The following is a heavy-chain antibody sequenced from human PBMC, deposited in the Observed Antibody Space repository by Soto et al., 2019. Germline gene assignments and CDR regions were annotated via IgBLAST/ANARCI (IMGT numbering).Heavy chain of an antibody. J-gene: IGHJ3*02. CDR2: ISDDGSNK. Sequence: QVQLVESGGGVVQPGRSLRLSCAASGFTFSSYGMHWVRQAPGKGLEWVAVISDDGSNKYYADSVKGRFTISRDNSKNTLYLQMNSLRAEDTAVYYCAKSDGYCTNGVCQKDDAFDIWGQGTMVTVSS. V-gene: IGHV3-30*18. CDR1: GFTFSSYG. D-gene: IGHD2-8*01. CDR3: AKSDGYCTNGVCQKDDAFDI.